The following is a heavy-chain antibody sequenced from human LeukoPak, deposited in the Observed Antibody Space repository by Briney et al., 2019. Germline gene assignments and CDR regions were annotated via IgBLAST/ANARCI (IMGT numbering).Heavy chain of an antibody. J-gene: IGHJ4*02. CDR1: GFTFNIYA. V-gene: IGHV3-23*01. Sequence: GGSLRLSCAASGFTFNIYALTWVRQAPGKGLEWISAISGSGGSTYYADSVKGRFTISRDNSKNTLYLQMNSLRAEDTAVYYCAKGPGPRGLGYWGQGTLVTVSS. D-gene: IGHD3-10*01. CDR3: AKGPGPRGLGY. CDR2: ISGSGGST.